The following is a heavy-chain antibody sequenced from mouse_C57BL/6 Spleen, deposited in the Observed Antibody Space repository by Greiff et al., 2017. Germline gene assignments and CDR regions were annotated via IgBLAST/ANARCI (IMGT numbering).Heavy chain of an antibody. Sequence: VQLKESGGGLVKPGGSLTLSCAASGFTFSDYGMHWVRQAPEKGLEWVAYISSGSSTIYYADTVKGRFTISRDNAKNTLFLQMTSLRSEDTAMYYCARLGSNYNYWGQGTTLTVSS. CDR2: ISSGSSTI. V-gene: IGHV5-17*01. CDR3: ARLGSNYNY. J-gene: IGHJ2*01. D-gene: IGHD2-5*01. CDR1: GFTFSDYG.